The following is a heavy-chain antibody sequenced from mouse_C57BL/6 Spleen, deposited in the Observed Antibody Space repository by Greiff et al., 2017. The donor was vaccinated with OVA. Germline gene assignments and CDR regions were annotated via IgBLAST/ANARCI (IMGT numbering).Heavy chain of an antibody. V-gene: IGHV3-6*01. CDR2: ISYDGSN. CDR1: GYSITSGYY. D-gene: IGHD1-1*01. Sequence: ESGPGLVKPSQSLSLTCSVTGYSITSGYYWNWIRPCPGNNLEWMGYISYDGSNNYHPSLKNRISITRDTSKNQLFRKLNSVTTEDTATYYFARWYYCSSPVYFDYWGQGTTLTVSS. CDR3: ARWYYCSSPVYFDY. J-gene: IGHJ2*01.